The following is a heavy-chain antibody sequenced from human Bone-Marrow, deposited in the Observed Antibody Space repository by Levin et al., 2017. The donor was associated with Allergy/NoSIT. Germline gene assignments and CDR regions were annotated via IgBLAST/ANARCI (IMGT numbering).Heavy chain of an antibody. V-gene: IGHV5-51*01. D-gene: IGHD2-2*01. CDR2: MNPGDSDT. CDR1: GYNFTNYW. J-gene: IGHJ4*02. CDR3: ARAPPAPAPMLGVDLYADY. Sequence: KPGGSLRLSCKGSGYNFTNYWIGWVRQMPGKGLEWMGIMNPGDSDTRYSPSFHGQVTISADKSIITAYLQWSSLKASDTAMYYCARAPPAPAPMLGVDLYADYWGQGTLVTVSS.